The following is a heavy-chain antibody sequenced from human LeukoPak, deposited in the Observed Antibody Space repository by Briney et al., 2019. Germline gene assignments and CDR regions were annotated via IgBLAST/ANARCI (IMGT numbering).Heavy chain of an antibody. CDR3: AKDIGRNSYDHGGFWGMDV. CDR2: ISGDDDST. CDR1: GFTSDDYP. J-gene: IGHJ6*04. D-gene: IGHD3-22*01. Sequence: GGSLRLSCAASGFTSDDYPMHWVRQVPGKALEWVSLISGDDDSTYYADSVKGRFTISRDNNKNSLFLQMNSLTTEDTAVYYCAKDIGRNSYDHGGFWGMDVWGRGTTVTVFS. V-gene: IGHV3-43*02.